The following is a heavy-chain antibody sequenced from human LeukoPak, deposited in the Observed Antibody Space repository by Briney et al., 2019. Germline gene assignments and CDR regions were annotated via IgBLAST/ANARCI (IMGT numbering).Heavy chain of an antibody. D-gene: IGHD6-19*01. CDR1: GFTFSSYS. CDR2: ISSSSSYI. J-gene: IGHJ4*02. CDR3: ARVLAVAGGY. V-gene: IGHV3-21*01. Sequence: PGGSLRLSCAASGFTFSSYSMNWVRQAPGKGLEWVSSISSSSSYIYYADSVKGRFTISRDNAKNTLYLQMNSLRAEDTAVYYCARVLAVAGGYWGQGTLVTVSS.